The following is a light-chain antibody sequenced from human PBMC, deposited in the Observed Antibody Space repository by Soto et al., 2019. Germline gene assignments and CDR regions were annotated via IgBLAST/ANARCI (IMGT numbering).Light chain of an antibody. CDR2: EVS. Sequence: QSVLTQPASVSGSPGLAITISCTGTSREVGVYNYVAWYQQHPGKVPRLMIYEVSNRPSGVSNGFSGTKSGSTASQTISGLQAEDEADYYCVSYTSSSTSYVFGTGTKVTVL. CDR1: SREVGVYNY. J-gene: IGLJ1*01. CDR3: VSYTSSSTSYV. V-gene: IGLV2-14*01.